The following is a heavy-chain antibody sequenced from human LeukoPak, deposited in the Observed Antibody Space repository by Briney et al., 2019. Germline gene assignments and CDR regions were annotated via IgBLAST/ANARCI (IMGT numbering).Heavy chain of an antibody. Sequence: GGSLRLSCAASGFTFSSYGMAWVRQAPGKGLEWVSAISGSGGSTYYADSVKGRFTISRDNSKNTLYLQMNSLRAEDTAVYYCAKDLGYSGSYYWGQGTLVTVSS. V-gene: IGHV3-23*01. CDR1: GFTFSSYG. D-gene: IGHD1-26*01. CDR2: ISGSGGST. J-gene: IGHJ4*02. CDR3: AKDLGYSGSYY.